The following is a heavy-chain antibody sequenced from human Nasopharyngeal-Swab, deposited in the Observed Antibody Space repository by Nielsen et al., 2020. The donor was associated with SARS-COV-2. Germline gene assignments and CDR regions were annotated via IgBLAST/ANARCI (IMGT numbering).Heavy chain of an antibody. CDR3: ATSPPILVGGWFDP. CDR2: FDPEDGET. CDR1: GYTLTELS. J-gene: IGHJ5*02. D-gene: IGHD2-21*01. V-gene: IGHV1-24*01. Sequence: ASVKVSCKVSGYTLTELSMHWVRQAPGRGLEWMGGFDPEDGETIYAQKFQGRVTMTEDTSTDTAYMELSSLRSEDTAVYYCATSPPILVGGWFDPWGQGTLVTVSS.